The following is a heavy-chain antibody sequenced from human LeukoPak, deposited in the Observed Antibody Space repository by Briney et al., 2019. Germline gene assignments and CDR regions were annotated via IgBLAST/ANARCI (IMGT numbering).Heavy chain of an antibody. D-gene: IGHD3-3*01. CDR3: AKDHLRVELRFLEWLPNGYYFDY. V-gene: IGHV3-23*01. CDR1: GFTFSSYA. CDR2: ISGSGDST. Sequence: GGSLRLSCAASGFTFSSYAMSWVRQAPGKGLEWVSAISGSGDSTYYADPVKGRFTISRDNSKNTLYLQMDSLRAEDTAVYYCAKDHLRVELRFLEWLPNGYYFDYWGQGTLVTVSS. J-gene: IGHJ4*02.